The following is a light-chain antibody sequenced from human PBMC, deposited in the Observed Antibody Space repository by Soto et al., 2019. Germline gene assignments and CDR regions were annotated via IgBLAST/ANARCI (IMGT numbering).Light chain of an antibody. CDR3: QQYGNSPYT. J-gene: IGKJ2*01. CDR1: QSVSSSY. V-gene: IGKV3-20*01. CDR2: GAS. Sequence: EIVLTQSPGTLSLSPGERATLSCRARQSVSSSYLAWYQQKPGQTPRLLIYGASSRATGIPDRFSGSGSGTDFTLTISRLEPEDFAVYYCQQYGNSPYTFGQGTKLGIK.